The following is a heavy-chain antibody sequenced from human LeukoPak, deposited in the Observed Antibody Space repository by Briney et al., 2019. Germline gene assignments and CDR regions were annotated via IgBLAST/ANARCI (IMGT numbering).Heavy chain of an antibody. CDR3: ARVNLSSIAAAGLPVDY. Sequence: SETLSLTCAVSGGSISSGGYSWSWIRQPPGKGLEWIGYIYYSGSTYYNPSLKSRVTISVDTSKNQSSLKLSSVTAADTAVYYCARVNLSSIAAAGLPVDYWGQGTLVTVSS. J-gene: IGHJ4*02. CDR1: GGSISSGGYS. D-gene: IGHD6-13*01. CDR2: IYYSGST. V-gene: IGHV4-30-4*07.